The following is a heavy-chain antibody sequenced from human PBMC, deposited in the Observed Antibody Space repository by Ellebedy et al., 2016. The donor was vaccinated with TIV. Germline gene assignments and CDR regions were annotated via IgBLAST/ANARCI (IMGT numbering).Heavy chain of an antibody. V-gene: IGHV3-48*04. CDR2: ISSSSSGYTV. J-gene: IGHJ4*02. CDR1: GFTFSSCS. Sequence: GESLKISCVASGFTFSSCSMNWFRQAPGKGLEWVSYISSSSSGYTVNYADYVKGQFTISRDNAKNSLYLQMNSLRAEDTAIYYCARYFDYWGQGTLVTVSS. CDR3: ARYFDY.